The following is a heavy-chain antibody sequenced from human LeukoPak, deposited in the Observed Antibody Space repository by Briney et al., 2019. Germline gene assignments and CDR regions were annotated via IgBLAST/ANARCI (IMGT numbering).Heavy chain of an antibody. CDR1: GFTVSSNY. V-gene: IGHV3-53*01. J-gene: IGHJ4*02. CDR2: LYSGGNT. CDR3: ARYDGGSGPFDY. D-gene: IGHD3-10*01. Sequence: GSLRLSCAVSGFTVSSNYMSWVRQAPGKGPEWVSVLYSGGNTYYADSVKGRFTTSRDNSKNTLYLQMNSLRAEDTAVYYCARYDGGSGPFDYWGQGTLVTVSS.